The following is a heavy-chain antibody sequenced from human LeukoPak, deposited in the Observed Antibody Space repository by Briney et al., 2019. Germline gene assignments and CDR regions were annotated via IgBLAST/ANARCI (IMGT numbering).Heavy chain of an antibody. J-gene: IGHJ3*02. D-gene: IGHD3-10*01. Sequence: SQTLSLTCTVSGGSISSGGYYWSWIRQHPGKGLEWIGYIYYSGSTYYDPSLKSRVTISVDTSKNQFSLKLSSVTAADTAVYYCARDDLSYGSGAGGYAFDIWGQGTMVTVSS. CDR2: IYYSGST. V-gene: IGHV4-31*03. CDR1: GGSISSGGYY. CDR3: ARDDLSYGSGAGGYAFDI.